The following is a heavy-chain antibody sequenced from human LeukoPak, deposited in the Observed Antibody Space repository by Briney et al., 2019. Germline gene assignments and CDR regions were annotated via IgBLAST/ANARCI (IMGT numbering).Heavy chain of an antibody. Sequence: SETLSLTCAVYVGSFSGYYWSWIRQPPGKGLEWIGEINHSGSTNYNPSLKSRVTISVDTSKNQFALKLSSLTAADTAVYYCARRGRKIFDYWGQGTLVTVSS. D-gene: IGHD1-14*01. CDR2: INHSGST. J-gene: IGHJ4*02. CDR1: VGSFSGYY. CDR3: ARRGRKIFDY. V-gene: IGHV4-34*01.